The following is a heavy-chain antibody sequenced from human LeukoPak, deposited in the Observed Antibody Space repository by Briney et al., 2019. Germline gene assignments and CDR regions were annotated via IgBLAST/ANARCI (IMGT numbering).Heavy chain of an antibody. V-gene: IGHV3-11*01. CDR3: ANVLDY. CDR2: ISPDGTTS. J-gene: IGHJ4*02. CDR1: GFTFSDHY. Sequence: GGSLRLSCAAAGFTFSDHYMTWIRQAPGKALEWVSYISPDGTTSYYADSLKGRFTVSRDNAKNSLYLQMNSLRAEDTALYYCANVLDYWGQGTLVTVSS.